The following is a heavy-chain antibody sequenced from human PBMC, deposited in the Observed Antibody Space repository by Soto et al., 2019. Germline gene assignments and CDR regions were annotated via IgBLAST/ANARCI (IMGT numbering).Heavy chain of an antibody. CDR2: IYYSGST. Sequence: PSETLSLTCTVSGGSISTYYWSWIRQPPGKGLEWIGYIYYSGSTNYNPSLKSRVTISVDTSKNQFSLKLSSVTAADTAVYYCARGHYDFLTGYYIEYFDYWGQGTLVTVSS. D-gene: IGHD3-9*01. J-gene: IGHJ4*02. CDR3: ARGHYDFLTGYYIEYFDY. CDR1: GGSISTYY. V-gene: IGHV4-59*01.